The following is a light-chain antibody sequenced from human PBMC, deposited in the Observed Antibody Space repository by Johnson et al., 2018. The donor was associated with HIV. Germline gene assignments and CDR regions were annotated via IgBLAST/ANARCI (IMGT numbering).Light chain of an antibody. CDR1: SSNIENDY. CDR3: GTWDSRLRTGF. J-gene: IGLJ1*01. Sequence: QSVLTQPPSVSAAPGEKVNISCSGSSSNIENDYVSWYQQLPGTAPKLLIYDNNTRPSGFPDRFSGSKSGTSATLGHTRLPTGDEADYYCGTWDSRLRTGFFGTGTKVTVL. CDR2: DNN. V-gene: IGLV1-51*01.